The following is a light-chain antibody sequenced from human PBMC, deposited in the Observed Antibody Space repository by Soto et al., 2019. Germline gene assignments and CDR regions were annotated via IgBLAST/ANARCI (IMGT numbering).Light chain of an antibody. V-gene: IGLV2-11*01. CDR3: CSYAGGPEV. CDR2: GVS. CDR1: SSDVGGYKY. Sequence: QSVLNQPRSVSGSPGQSVTLSCTGTSSDVGGYKYVSWYQQKPGKAPKLIIYGVSRWPAGVPNRFSGSKSGNRASLTISGLQAEDEGDYYCCSYAGGPEVFGTGTKLTVL. J-gene: IGLJ1*01.